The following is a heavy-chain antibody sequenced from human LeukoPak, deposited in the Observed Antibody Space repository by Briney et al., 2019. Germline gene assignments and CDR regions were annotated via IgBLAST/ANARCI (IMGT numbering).Heavy chain of an antibody. J-gene: IGHJ4*02. Sequence: GGSLRLSCAASRFTFSSYAMSWVRQAPGKGLEWVSTISGSGGSTYYADSVKGRFTISRDNSKNTLYLQMNSLRAEDTAVYYCAKGYLSGDAAMPYFDYWGQGTLVTVSS. D-gene: IGHD5-18*01. CDR1: RFTFSSYA. CDR2: ISGSGGST. CDR3: AKGYLSGDAAMPYFDY. V-gene: IGHV3-23*01.